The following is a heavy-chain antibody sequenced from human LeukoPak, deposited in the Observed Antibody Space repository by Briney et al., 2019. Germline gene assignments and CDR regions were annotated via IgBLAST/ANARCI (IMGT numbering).Heavy chain of an antibody. D-gene: IGHD6-13*01. CDR3: AEEGSWSCFDY. Sequence: GGSLRLSCAASGFAFRGYAMSWVRQAPGKGLEWVSVTTGSGGSTYYADSVKGRFTISRDNSKNTLYLQMNSLRAEDTAVYYCAEEGSWSCFDYWGQGTLVTVSS. CDR2: TTGSGGST. V-gene: IGHV3-23*01. CDR1: GFAFRGYA. J-gene: IGHJ4*02.